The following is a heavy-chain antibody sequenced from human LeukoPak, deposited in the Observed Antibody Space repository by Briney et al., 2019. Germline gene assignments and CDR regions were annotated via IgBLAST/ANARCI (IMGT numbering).Heavy chain of an antibody. Sequence: SETLSLTCTVSGGSISSYYWSWIRQPPGKGLEWIGEINHSGSTNYNPSLKSRVTISVDTSKNQFSLKLSSVTAADTAVYYCAGGSSGWYAFDYWGQGTLVTVSS. V-gene: IGHV4-34*01. CDR3: AGGSSGWYAFDY. CDR2: INHSGST. D-gene: IGHD6-19*01. CDR1: GGSISSYY. J-gene: IGHJ4*02.